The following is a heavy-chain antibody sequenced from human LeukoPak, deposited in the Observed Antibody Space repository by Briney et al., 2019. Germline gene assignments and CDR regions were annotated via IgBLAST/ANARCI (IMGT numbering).Heavy chain of an antibody. J-gene: IGHJ4*02. CDR2: ISDSGDNS. Sequence: PGGSLRLSCAASGFTFSSYVMSWVRQAPGKGLEWVSSISDSGDNSYYGDSVEGRFTISRDNSKNTVYLQMNSLRVEDTAIYYCAKDRIRGDSYWGQGTLVTVSS. D-gene: IGHD3-16*01. V-gene: IGHV3-23*01. CDR1: GFTFSSYV. CDR3: AKDRIRGDSY.